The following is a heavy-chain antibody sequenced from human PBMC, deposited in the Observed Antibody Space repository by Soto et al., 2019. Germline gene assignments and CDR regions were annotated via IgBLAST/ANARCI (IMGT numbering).Heavy chain of an antibody. V-gene: IGHV5-51*01. CDR3: AASIFYYGMDV. Sequence: SCKACGGGFSSYASGWVRQMPGKGPEWMGIIYPGDSDTKYNPSFQGQVTISADKSITTTYLQWSSLKASDTAIYYCAASIFYYGMDVWGQGTTVTVSS. J-gene: IGHJ6*02. CDR2: IYPGDSDT. CDR1: GGGFSSYA.